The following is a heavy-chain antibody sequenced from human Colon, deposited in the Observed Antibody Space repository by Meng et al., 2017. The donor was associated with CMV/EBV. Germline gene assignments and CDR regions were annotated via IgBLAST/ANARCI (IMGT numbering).Heavy chain of an antibody. V-gene: IGHV1-69*02. Sequence: SVKVSCKASGDTFSSYTISWVRQAPGQGLEWMGRIIPLLGIATYAQRFQGRITITADKSTSTAYMELSSLRSEDTAVYYCARANYYYGSGSYETFDYWGQGTLVPVSS. CDR1: GDTFSSYT. D-gene: IGHD3-10*01. CDR2: IIPLLGIA. CDR3: ARANYYYGSGSYETFDY. J-gene: IGHJ4*02.